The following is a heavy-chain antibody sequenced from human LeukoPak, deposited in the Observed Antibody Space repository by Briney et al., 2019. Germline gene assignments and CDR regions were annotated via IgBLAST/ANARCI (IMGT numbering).Heavy chain of an antibody. CDR1: GFTFSNYA. J-gene: IGHJ3*02. CDR3: ARERQDTIVHSGAFDI. D-gene: IGHD3-10*01. Sequence: GGSLRLSCAASGFTFSNYAMSWVRQAPGKGLEWVSTISGAGGSTYYVESVKGRFTISRDNSKNTLYLQMNSLRAEDTAVYFCARERQDTIVHSGAFDIWGQGTMVNVSS. V-gene: IGHV3-23*01. CDR2: ISGAGGST.